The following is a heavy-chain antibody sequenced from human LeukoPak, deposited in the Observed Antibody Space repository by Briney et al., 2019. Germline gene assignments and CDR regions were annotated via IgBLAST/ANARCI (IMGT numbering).Heavy chain of an antibody. CDR2: ITSSGGST. V-gene: IGHV3-23*01. J-gene: IGHJ4*02. D-gene: IGHD2-21*01. CDR3: AKDGGD. CDR1: GFTFSSYA. Sequence: GGSLRLSCAASGFTFSSYAMSWVRQAPGKGLEWVSAITSSGGSTYYADSVKGRFTMSRDNSRNTLYLQMDSLRAEDTAIYYCAKDGGDWGQGTLVTVSS.